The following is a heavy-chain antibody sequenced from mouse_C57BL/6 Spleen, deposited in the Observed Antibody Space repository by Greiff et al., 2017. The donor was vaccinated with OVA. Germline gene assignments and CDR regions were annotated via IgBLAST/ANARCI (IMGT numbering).Heavy chain of an antibody. J-gene: IGHJ3*01. CDR1: GFTFSDYG. CDR3: ARNGYAFAY. CDR2: ISSGSSTI. Sequence: EVKLVESGGGLVKPGGSLKLSCAASGFTFSDYGMHWVRQAPEKGLEWVAYISSGSSTIYYADTVKGRFTISRDNAKNILFLQMTSLRSDDTAMYYCARNGYAFAYWGQGTLVTVSA. V-gene: IGHV5-17*01. D-gene: IGHD2-2*01.